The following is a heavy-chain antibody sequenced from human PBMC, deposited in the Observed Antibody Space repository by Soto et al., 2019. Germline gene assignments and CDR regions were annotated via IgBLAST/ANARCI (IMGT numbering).Heavy chain of an antibody. Sequence: QVELQESGPGLVKPSGTLSLTCVVSGNSISTTNWWSWVRLSPGKGLEWIGEIYHSGSTNYNPSLKSRVTISVDKSKNQFSLKLSSVTAADTAVYYCARDVGYHYDGSPSGQFDFWGQGTLVTVSS. V-gene: IGHV4-4*02. CDR3: ARDVGYHYDGSPSGQFDF. CDR1: GNSISTTNW. J-gene: IGHJ4*02. D-gene: IGHD3-22*01. CDR2: IYHSGST.